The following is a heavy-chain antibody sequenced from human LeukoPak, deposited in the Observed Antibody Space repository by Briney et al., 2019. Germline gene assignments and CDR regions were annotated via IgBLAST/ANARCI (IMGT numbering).Heavy chain of an antibody. D-gene: IGHD6-19*01. CDR3: ASAGYSSGWYAH. V-gene: IGHV1-2*02. CDR2: INPNSGGT. Sequence: ASVKVSCKASGYTFTGYYMHWVRQAPGQGLEWMGWINPNSGGTNYAQKFQGRVTITADKSTSTAYMELSSLRSEDTAVYYCASAGYSSGWYAHWGQGTLVTVSS. J-gene: IGHJ5*02. CDR1: GYTFTGYY.